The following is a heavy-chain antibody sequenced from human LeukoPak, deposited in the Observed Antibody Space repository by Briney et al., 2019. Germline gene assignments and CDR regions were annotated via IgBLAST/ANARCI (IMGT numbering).Heavy chain of an antibody. CDR1: GGSISSDSYY. D-gene: IGHD5-18*01. CDR2: ISSSGST. CDR3: ARDEYSYGFEPNWFDP. V-gene: IGHV4-61*02. J-gene: IGHJ5*02. Sequence: KPSQTLSLTCTVSGGSISSDSYYWSWIRQPAGKGLEWIGRISSSGSTNYNPSLKSRVTISVDTSKNQFSLKLSSVTAADTAVYYCARDEYSYGFEPNWFDPWGQGTLVTVSS.